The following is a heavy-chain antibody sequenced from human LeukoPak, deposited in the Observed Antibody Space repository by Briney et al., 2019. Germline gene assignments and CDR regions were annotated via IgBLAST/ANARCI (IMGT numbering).Heavy chain of an antibody. J-gene: IGHJ6*03. CDR3: AKTYYYGSGSYLDYYYYYMDV. D-gene: IGHD3-10*01. CDR2: ISGSGGST. Sequence: GGSLRLSCAASGFTFSSYGMSWVRQAPGKGLEWVSAISGSGGSTYYADSVKGRFTISRDNSKNTLYLQMNSLGAEDTAVHYCAKTYYYGSGSYLDYYYYYMDVWGKGTTVTISS. CDR1: GFTFSSYG. V-gene: IGHV3-23*01.